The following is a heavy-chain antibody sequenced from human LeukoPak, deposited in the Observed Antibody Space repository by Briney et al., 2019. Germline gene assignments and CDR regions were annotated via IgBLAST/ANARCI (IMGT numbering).Heavy chain of an antibody. D-gene: IGHD3-3*01. V-gene: IGHV3-23*01. CDR3: AKDQGTAIFGMIIPDWYFDL. J-gene: IGHJ2*01. CDR1: GFTFSSYA. CDR2: VSGGSNNI. Sequence: GGSLRLSCAASGFTFSSYAMNWVRQAPGKGLEWVSSVSGGSNNINYAGSVKGRFTTSRDNSQNTLYLQMNSLRADDTAVYYCAKDQGTAIFGMIIPDWYFDLWGRGTLVTVSS.